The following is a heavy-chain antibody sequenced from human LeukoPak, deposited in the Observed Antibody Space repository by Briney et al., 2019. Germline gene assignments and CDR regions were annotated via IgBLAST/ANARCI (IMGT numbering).Heavy chain of an antibody. CDR3: ARTRRGWYSGSYYPWFDP. V-gene: IGHV4-34*01. J-gene: IGHJ5*02. Sequence: SETLFLTCAVYGGSFSGYYWSWIRQPPGKGLEWIGEINHSGSTNYNPSLKSRVTISVDTSKNQFSLKLSSVTAADTAVYYCARTRRGWYSGSYYPWFDPWGQGTLVTVSS. CDR2: INHSGST. D-gene: IGHD1-26*01. CDR1: GGSFSGYY.